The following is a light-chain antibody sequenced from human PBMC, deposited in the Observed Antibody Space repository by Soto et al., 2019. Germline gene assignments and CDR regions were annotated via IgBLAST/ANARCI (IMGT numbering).Light chain of an antibody. CDR2: NAA. CDR3: QQYGVSPPLT. CDR1: QSVNNRY. V-gene: IGKV3-20*01. Sequence: EIVLTQSPGTLSLSPGERATLSCRASQSVNNRYLAWYQQKPGQAPRLLIYNAASRITGIPDRFSGSGSGTDFTLTIIRLEPEDFAVYYCQQYGVSPPLTFGGGTKVEVK. J-gene: IGKJ4*01.